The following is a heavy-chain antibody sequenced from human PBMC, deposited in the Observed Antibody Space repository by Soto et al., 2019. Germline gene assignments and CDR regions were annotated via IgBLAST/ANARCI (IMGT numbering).Heavy chain of an antibody. CDR2: IYWDDDK. Sequence: QITLKESGPPLVKPTQTLTLTCTFSGFSLSTSGVGVGWIRQPPGKALEWLALIYWDDDKRYSPSLKSRLTITKDTSKNQVVLTMTHMDPVDTATYYCAHTPPLWFGELLTSWFDPWGQGTLVTVSS. CDR3: AHTPPLWFGELLTSWFDP. J-gene: IGHJ5*02. V-gene: IGHV2-5*02. CDR1: GFSLSTSGVG. D-gene: IGHD3-10*01.